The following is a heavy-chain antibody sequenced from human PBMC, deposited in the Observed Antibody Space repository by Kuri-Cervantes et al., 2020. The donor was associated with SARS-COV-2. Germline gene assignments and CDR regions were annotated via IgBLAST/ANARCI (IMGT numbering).Heavy chain of an antibody. CDR1: GGTFSSYA. CDR2: IIPIFGTA. J-gene: IGHJ3*02. CDR3: ARDLQRGTFDI. V-gene: IGHV1-69*06. D-gene: IGHD1-14*01. Sequence: SLQDSCKASGGTFSSYAISWVRQAPGQGLEWMGGIIPIFGTANYAQKFQGRVTITADKSTSKAYMELSSLRSEDTAVYYCARDLQRGTFDIWGQGTMVTVSS.